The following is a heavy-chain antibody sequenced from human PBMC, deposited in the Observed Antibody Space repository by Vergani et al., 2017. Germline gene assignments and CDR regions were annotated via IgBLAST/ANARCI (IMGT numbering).Heavy chain of an antibody. J-gene: IGHJ6*02. CDR2: IYYSGST. Sequence: QVQLQESGPGLVKPSETLSLTCTVSGGSISSYYWSWIRHPPGKGLEWIGYIYYSGSTNYNPSLKSRVTISVDTSKNQFSLKLSSVTAADTAVYYCARDLTMVRGVTKGYYYGMDVWGQGTTVTVSS. D-gene: IGHD3-10*01. V-gene: IGHV4-59*01. CDR3: ARDLTMVRGVTKGYYYGMDV. CDR1: GGSISSYY.